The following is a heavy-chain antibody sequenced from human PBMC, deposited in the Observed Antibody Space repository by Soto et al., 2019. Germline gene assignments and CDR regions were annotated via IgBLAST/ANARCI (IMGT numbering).Heavy chain of an antibody. CDR1: GHYIKSNVW. V-gene: IGHV4-4*02. CDR3: ARDHHRYSGYDYVDY. J-gene: IGHJ4*02. CDR2: IYHSGSA. D-gene: IGHD5-12*01. Sequence: SETLSLTCLVSGHYIKSNVWWAWVRPSPGKDLEWIGEIYHSGSAIYTPSLKNRVTLSLDESKNEFSLNMDSVTAADTAVYYCARDHHRYSGYDYVDYWGQGTLVTVSS.